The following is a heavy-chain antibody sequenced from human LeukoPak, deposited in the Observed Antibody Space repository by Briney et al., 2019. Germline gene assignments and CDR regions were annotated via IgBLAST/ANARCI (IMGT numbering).Heavy chain of an antibody. CDR2: ISGTGDST. CDR1: GLMFSSYA. D-gene: IGHD6-25*01. Sequence: LPGGSLRLSCAASGLMFSSYAMTWVRQAPGRGLEWVATISGTGDSTFYADSVRGRLTISRDNSKNTLYLQMNSLRAEDTAVYCCAKDEASGYGLGVGYYFYMDVWGKGTTVTVSS. CDR3: AKDEASGYGLGVGYYFYMDV. V-gene: IGHV3-23*01. J-gene: IGHJ6*03.